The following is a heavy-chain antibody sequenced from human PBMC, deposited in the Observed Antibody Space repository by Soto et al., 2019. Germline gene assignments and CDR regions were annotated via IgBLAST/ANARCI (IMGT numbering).Heavy chain of an antibody. J-gene: IGHJ4*02. D-gene: IGHD6-19*01. V-gene: IGHV3-30*18. CDR2: ISSTGSNQ. Sequence: GGSLRLSCASSVFTFTSRGMHCVHHSPGKWLDWVAAISSTGSNQYYADSVKGRFTISRSDSTNTLYLEMKSLRVEDTAIYYCAKVSASTSGWYGSGWGTFDSWGQGTLVTVSS. CDR3: AKVSASTSGWYGSGWGTFDS. CDR1: VFTFTSRG.